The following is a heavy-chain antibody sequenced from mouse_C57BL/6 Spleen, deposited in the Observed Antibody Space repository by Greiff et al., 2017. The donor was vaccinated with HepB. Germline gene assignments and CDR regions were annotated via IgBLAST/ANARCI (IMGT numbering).Heavy chain of an antibody. CDR2: IYPGDGDT. CDR3: AREDYVLY. D-gene: IGHD1-1*02. Sequence: VQLQQSGPELVKPGASVKISCKASGYAFSSSWMNWVKQRPGKGLEWIGRIYPGDGDTNYNGKFKGKATLTADKSSSTAYMQLSSLTSEDSAVYFCAREDYVLYWGQGTLVTVSA. CDR1: GYAFSSSW. J-gene: IGHJ3*01. V-gene: IGHV1-82*01.